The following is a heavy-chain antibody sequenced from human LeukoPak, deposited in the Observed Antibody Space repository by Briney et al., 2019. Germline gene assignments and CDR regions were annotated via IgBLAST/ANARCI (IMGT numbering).Heavy chain of an antibody. CDR2: IWYDGSNK. CDR3: AREATGALDY. J-gene: IGHJ4*02. Sequence: GGSLRLSCAASGFTFSSYGIHWVRQAPGKGLEWVAVIWYDGSNKYFSGSVKGRFTISRDNSKNTLYLQMSSLRAEDTAVYYCAREATGALDYWGQGTLVTVSS. V-gene: IGHV3-33*01. CDR1: GFTFSSYG.